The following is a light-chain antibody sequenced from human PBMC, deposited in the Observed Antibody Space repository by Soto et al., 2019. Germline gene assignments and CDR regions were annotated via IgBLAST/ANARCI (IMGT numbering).Light chain of an antibody. CDR1: QSISNDY. Sequence: EIVLTQSPGTLSLSPGERATLSCRASQSISNDYLAWYQQKPGQAPRLLIHGASSRAIGIPDRFSGGGSGTDFTLTISRLEPEDFAVYFCEHYAISVPITFGPGTKVDIK. CDR2: GAS. J-gene: IGKJ3*01. V-gene: IGKV3-20*01. CDR3: EHYAISVPIT.